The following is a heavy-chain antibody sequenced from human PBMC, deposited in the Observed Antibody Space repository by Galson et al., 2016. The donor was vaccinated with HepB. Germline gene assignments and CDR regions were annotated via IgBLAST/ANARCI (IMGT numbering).Heavy chain of an antibody. CDR1: GYIFSDYY. D-gene: IGHD3-9*01. CDR3: TRDASVPGSDLTRLDY. J-gene: IGHJ4*02. CDR2: FNPSSGSA. V-gene: IGHV1-46*03. Sequence: SCKASGYIFSDYYIHWVRQAPRQGLEWMGMFNPSSGSANYPQKFQGRVTMTSDTSTSTVFMELSSLTSEDTAVYYCTRDASVPGSDLTRLDYWGQGTLVTVSS.